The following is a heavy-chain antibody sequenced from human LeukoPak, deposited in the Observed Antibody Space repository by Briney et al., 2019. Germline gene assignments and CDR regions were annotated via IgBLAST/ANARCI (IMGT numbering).Heavy chain of an antibody. Sequence: GGSLRLSCAASGFTFSSYSMNWVRQAPGKGLEWVSYISSSSSTIYYADSVKGRFTISRDNVKNSLYLQMNSLRAEDTAVYYCARGGLAFDYWGQGTLVTVSS. J-gene: IGHJ4*02. CDR1: GFTFSSYS. V-gene: IGHV3-48*01. CDR2: ISSSSSTI. CDR3: ARGGLAFDY. D-gene: IGHD3-16*01.